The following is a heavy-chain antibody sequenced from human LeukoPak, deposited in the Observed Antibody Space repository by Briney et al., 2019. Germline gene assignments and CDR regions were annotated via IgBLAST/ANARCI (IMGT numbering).Heavy chain of an antibody. CDR2: ISGSGGST. CDR1: GFTFDNSA. D-gene: IGHD2-21*01. Sequence: GASLRLSCAASGFTFDNSAMSWVRQAPGRGPEWVSAISGSGGSTYSADSVKGRFSISRDNSKNTLFLQMSSPRAEDTAVYYCAKGSGATRPYYFDYWGQGTLVTVSS. V-gene: IGHV3-23*01. J-gene: IGHJ4*02. CDR3: AKGSGATRPYYFDY.